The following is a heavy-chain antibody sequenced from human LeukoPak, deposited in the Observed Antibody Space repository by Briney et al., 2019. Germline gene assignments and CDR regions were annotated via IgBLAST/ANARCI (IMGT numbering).Heavy chain of an antibody. Sequence: GGSLRLSCAASGFDFSASALHWVRQASGKGLEWVGRIRDKANKYTTAYAPSVGGRFTISRDDSRNTAFLQMDSLKVEDSALYYCIKYITSSDKNDCWGQGTLVTVSS. V-gene: IGHV3-73*01. D-gene: IGHD6-6*01. J-gene: IGHJ4*02. CDR2: IRDKANKYTT. CDR3: IKYITSSDKNDC. CDR1: GFDFSASA.